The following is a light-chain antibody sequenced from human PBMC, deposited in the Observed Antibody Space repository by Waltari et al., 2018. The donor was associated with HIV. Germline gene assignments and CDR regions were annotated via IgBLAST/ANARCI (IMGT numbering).Light chain of an antibody. Sequence: DIQLTQSPSFLSASVGDRVTITCRASQGISSYLAWYQQKPGKAPKLLIYAASTLQSGVPSRFSGSGSGTEFTLTISSLQPEDFATYYCQQLNSYPPPRLTFGPGTKVDIK. CDR1: QGISSY. V-gene: IGKV1-9*01. CDR2: AAS. CDR3: QQLNSYPPPRLT. J-gene: IGKJ3*01.